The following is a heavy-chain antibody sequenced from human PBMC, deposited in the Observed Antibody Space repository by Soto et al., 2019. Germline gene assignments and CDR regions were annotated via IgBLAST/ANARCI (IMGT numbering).Heavy chain of an antibody. V-gene: IGHV3-9*01. CDR3: AKDPARSYGSGSYYAFHI. Sequence: GGSLRLSCAASGFTFDDYAMHWVRQAPGKGLEWVSGISWNSGSTGYADSVKGRFTISRDNAKNSLYLQMNSLRAEDTALYYCAKDPARSYGSGSYYAFHIWGQGTMVTVSS. D-gene: IGHD3-10*01. J-gene: IGHJ3*02. CDR1: GFTFDDYA. CDR2: ISWNSGST.